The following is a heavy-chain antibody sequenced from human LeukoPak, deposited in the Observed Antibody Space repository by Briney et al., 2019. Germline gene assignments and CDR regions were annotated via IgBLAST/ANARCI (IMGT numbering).Heavy chain of an antibody. CDR1: GFTVSSNY. CDR2: IYSGGST. D-gene: IGHD6-6*01. CDR3: ARHSSSSEFDY. J-gene: IGHJ4*02. V-gene: IGHV3-66*02. Sequence: GGSLRLSCAASGFTVSSNYMSWVRQAPGKGLEWVSVIYSGGSTYYADSVKGRFTISRDNSKNTLYLQMNSLRAEDTAVYYCARHSSSSEFDYWGQGTPVTVSS.